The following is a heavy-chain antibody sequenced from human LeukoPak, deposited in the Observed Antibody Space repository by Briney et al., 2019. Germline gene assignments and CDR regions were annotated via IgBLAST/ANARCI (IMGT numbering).Heavy chain of an antibody. D-gene: IGHD3-9*01. Sequence: ASVKVPCKASGYTFTDFGISWVRQAPGQGPEWMGWSSAYNGDIRYAQKFQGRVTVTTDTSTSTAYMELRSLRSDDTAVFYCTRDLGTYTPHNSIFFDFWGQGTLVTVSS. J-gene: IGHJ4*02. CDR1: GYTFTDFG. CDR3: TRDLGTYTPHNSIFFDF. V-gene: IGHV1-18*01. CDR2: SSAYNGDI.